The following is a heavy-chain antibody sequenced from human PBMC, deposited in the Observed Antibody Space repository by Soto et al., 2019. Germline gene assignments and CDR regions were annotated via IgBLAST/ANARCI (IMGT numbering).Heavy chain of an antibody. D-gene: IGHD2-21*02. CDR3: AKDGSWGDHYYFDN. CDR1: GFMFSSYA. J-gene: IGHJ4*02. V-gene: IGHV3-23*01. CDR2: ISGSGGST. Sequence: LRLSFRVSGFMFSSYAMTWVRQVPGKGLEWVSSISGSGGSTYYSDSVRGRFTISRDNSKKVLYLEMNRLKGDDTAVYFCAKDGSWGDHYYFDNWGQGTLVTVSS.